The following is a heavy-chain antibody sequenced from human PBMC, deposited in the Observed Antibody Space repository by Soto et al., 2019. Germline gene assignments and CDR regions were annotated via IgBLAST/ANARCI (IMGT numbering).Heavy chain of an antibody. J-gene: IGHJ6*02. V-gene: IGHV3-73*02. CDR1: GFTFSGSA. Sequence: EVQLVESGGGLVQPGGSLKLSCAASGFTFSGSAMHWVRQASGKGLEWVGRIRTKANNYATAYAASVKGRFAISRDDSKNTAYLQMHSPKTEETAVYYCTRLCSVDTANYGMDVWGQGTAVTVSS. CDR3: TRLCSVDTANYGMDV. D-gene: IGHD5-18*01. CDR2: IRTKANNYAT.